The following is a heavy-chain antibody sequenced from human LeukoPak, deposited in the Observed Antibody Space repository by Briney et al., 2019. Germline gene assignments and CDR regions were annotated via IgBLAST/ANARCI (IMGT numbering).Heavy chain of an antibody. Sequence: NSSETLSLTCTVSGDSISSSSYYWGWIRQPPGKGLEWIGSIYYSGGTYYNPSLQSRVTISVDTSKNQFSLRVTSVTAADTAMYYCARQTGSGLFTLPGGQGTLVTVSS. J-gene: IGHJ4*02. CDR1: GDSISSSSYY. CDR2: IYYSGGT. D-gene: IGHD3/OR15-3a*01. CDR3: ARQTGSGLFTLP. V-gene: IGHV4-39*01.